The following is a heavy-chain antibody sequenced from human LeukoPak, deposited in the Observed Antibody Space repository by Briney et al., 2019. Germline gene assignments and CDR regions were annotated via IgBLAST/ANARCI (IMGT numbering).Heavy chain of an antibody. CDR3: AELGITMIGGV. J-gene: IGHJ6*04. V-gene: IGHV3-21*01. Sequence: NTGGSLRLSCAASGFTFSTFAMIWVRQPPGKGLEWVSSIFPSGGEIHYADSVKGRFTISRDNAKNSLYLQMNSLRAEDTAVYYCAELGITMIGGVWGKGTTVTISS. CDR1: GFTFSTFA. D-gene: IGHD3-10*02. CDR2: IFPSGGEI.